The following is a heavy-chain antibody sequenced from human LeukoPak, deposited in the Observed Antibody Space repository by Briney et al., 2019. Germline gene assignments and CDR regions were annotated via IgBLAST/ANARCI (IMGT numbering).Heavy chain of an antibody. Sequence: SETLSLTCTVSGGSISSYYWSWIRQPPGKGLEWIGYIYYSGSTNYNPSLKSRVTISVDTSKNQFSLKLSSVTAADTAVYYCARHGWGYYYHGMDVWGQGTTVTVSS. J-gene: IGHJ6*02. CDR2: IYYSGST. V-gene: IGHV4-59*08. CDR1: GGSISSYY. D-gene: IGHD3-16*01. CDR3: ARHGWGYYYHGMDV.